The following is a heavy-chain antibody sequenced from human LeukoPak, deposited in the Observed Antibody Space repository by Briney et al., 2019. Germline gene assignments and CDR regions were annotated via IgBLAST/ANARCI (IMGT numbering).Heavy chain of an antibody. CDR3: ARDSGAAAGPSYYYYYMDV. J-gene: IGHJ6*03. V-gene: IGHV1-18*01. D-gene: IGHD6-13*01. CDR1: TSR. Sequence: ASVKVSCKATSRISWVRQAPGQGLEWMGWIGTYGGDTYYAQKFQGRITVTTDTSTSTVYMELRNLRSDDTAVYYCARDSGAAAGPSYYYYYMDVWGKGTTVTVSS. CDR2: IGTYGGDT.